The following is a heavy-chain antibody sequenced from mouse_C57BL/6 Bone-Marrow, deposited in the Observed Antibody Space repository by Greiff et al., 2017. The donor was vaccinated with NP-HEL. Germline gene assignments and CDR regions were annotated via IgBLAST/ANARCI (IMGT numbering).Heavy chain of an antibody. CDR2: IYPGNSDT. J-gene: IGHJ2*01. CDR3: TRSPDYYGSSLFDY. Sequence: EVQLQQSGTVLARPGASVKMSCKTSGYTFTSYWMHWVKQRPGQGLEWIGAIYPGNSDTSYNQKFKGKAKLTAVTSASTAYMALSSLTNEDSAVYYCTRSPDYYGSSLFDYWGQGTTLTVSS. CDR1: GYTFTSYW. V-gene: IGHV1-5*01. D-gene: IGHD1-1*01.